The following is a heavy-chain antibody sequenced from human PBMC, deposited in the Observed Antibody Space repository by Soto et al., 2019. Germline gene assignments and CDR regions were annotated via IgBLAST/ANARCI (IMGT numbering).Heavy chain of an antibody. CDR1: GYSFTSYG. V-gene: IGHV5-51*01. CDR2: IYPGDSDT. D-gene: IGHD3-10*01. CDR3: ATHYYGPGSYFPLDYYHHCCIVF. J-gene: IGHJ6*02. Sequence: HREALKVSWRGSGYSFTSYGIGWVRQMPGKGLEWMGIIYPGDSDTRYSPSFQGQVTISADKSISTAYLQWSSLKASDTAMYYCATHYYGPGSYFPLDYYHHCCIVFWGQRTMLTV.